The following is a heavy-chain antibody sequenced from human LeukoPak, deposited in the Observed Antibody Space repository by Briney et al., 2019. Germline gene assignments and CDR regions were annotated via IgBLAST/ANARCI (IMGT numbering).Heavy chain of an antibody. Sequence: PGGSLRLSCAASGFSFSGCGMHWVRQAPGKGLEWVAFVWYVGRDKYYGDSVKGRFTISRDNSKNTLYLQMNSLRAEDTAMYYCAKDPYSYGSYFDYWGQGTLVIVSS. CDR1: GFSFSGCG. CDR2: VWYVGRDK. J-gene: IGHJ4*02. D-gene: IGHD5-18*01. V-gene: IGHV3-30*02. CDR3: AKDPYSYGSYFDY.